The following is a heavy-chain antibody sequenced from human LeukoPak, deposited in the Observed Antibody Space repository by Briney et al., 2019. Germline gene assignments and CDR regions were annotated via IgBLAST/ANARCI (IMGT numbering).Heavy chain of an antibody. V-gene: IGHV1-69*05. J-gene: IGHJ6*03. CDR2: IIPIFGTA. D-gene: IGHD2-2*02. Sequence: SVKVSCKASGGTFSSYAISWVRQAPGQGLGWMGGIIPIFGTANQAQKFQGRVTITTDESTSTAYMELSSLRSEDTAVYSCARSQVVPAAIRSYYYYYMDVWGKGTTVTVSS. CDR1: GGTFSSYA. CDR3: ARSQVVPAAIRSYYYYYMDV.